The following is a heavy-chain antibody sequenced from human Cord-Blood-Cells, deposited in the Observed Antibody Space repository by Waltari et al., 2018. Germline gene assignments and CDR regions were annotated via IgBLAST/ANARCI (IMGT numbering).Heavy chain of an antibody. CDR1: GDSVSSNSAA. D-gene: IGHD6-6*01. CDR2: KYNRTKWYK. CDR3: ARDVRLYSSSSGNFDY. J-gene: IGHJ4*02. Sequence: QVQLQQSGPGLVKPSQTLSLTCAISGDSVSSNSAAWNWIRQSPSRGLEWLGRKYNRTKWYKDYAVSVKSRITNNPDTSKNQCSLQLNSVTPEDTAVYYCARDVRLYSSSSGNFDYWGQGTLVTVAS. V-gene: IGHV6-1*01.